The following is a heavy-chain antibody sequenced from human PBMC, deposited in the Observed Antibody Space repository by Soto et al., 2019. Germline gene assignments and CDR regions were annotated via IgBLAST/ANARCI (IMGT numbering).Heavy chain of an antibody. V-gene: IGHV3-30-3*01. CDR3: ARDGEFRYSYGTYYSDY. Sequence: GGSLRLSCAASGFTFSSYAMHWVRQAPGKGLEWVAVISYDGSNKYYADSVKGRFTISRDNSKNTLYLQMNSLRAEDTAVYYCARDGEFRYSYGTYYSDYWGQGTLVTVSS. J-gene: IGHJ4*02. D-gene: IGHD5-18*01. CDR1: GFTFSSYA. CDR2: ISYDGSNK.